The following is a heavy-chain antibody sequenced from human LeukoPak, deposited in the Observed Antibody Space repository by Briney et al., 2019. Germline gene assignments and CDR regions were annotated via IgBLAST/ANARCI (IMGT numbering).Heavy chain of an antibody. Sequence: GGSLRLSCAASGFTFSSYSMNWVRQAPGKRLEWVSYISSSGSTIYYANSVKGRFTISRDNAKNSLYLQMDSLRAEDTAVYYCARDGSGSGNYYNVAGFDYWGQGTLVTVSS. D-gene: IGHD3-10*01. CDR2: ISSSGSTI. CDR1: GFTFSSYS. J-gene: IGHJ4*02. V-gene: IGHV3-48*04. CDR3: ARDGSGSGNYYNVAGFDY.